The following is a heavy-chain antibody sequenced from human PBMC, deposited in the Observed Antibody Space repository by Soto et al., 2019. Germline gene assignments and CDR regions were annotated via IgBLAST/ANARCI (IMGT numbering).Heavy chain of an antibody. CDR1: GFTFSNYG. Sequence: EVQLLESGGGLVQPGGSLRLSCAASGFTFSNYGMNWIRLAPGEGLEWVSTVSPAGSTFYADSVRGRFTISRDNSKSTVDLQMNGLRVDDTAIYYCVRGCAYWGRGTVVTVSS. J-gene: IGHJ4*02. V-gene: IGHV3-23*01. CDR3: VRGCAY. D-gene: IGHD6-19*01. CDR2: VSPAGST.